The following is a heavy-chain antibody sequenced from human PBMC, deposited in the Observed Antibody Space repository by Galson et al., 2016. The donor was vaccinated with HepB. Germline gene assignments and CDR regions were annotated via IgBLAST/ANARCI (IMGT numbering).Heavy chain of an antibody. J-gene: IGHJ4*02. CDR2: LYTGGST. CDR1: GFTVSNNY. CDR3: ARGDGYSRAFDY. V-gene: IGHV3-53*01. Sequence: SLRLSCAASGFTVSNNYMSWVRQAPGKGLEYVSLLYTGGSTYYADSVQGRFTISRDNSKNTLYLQLNSLRAEDTAVYYCARGDGYSRAFDYWGQGHLVTVSS. D-gene: IGHD5-24*01.